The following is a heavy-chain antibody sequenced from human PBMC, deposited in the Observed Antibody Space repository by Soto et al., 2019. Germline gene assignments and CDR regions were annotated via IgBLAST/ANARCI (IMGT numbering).Heavy chain of an antibody. CDR2: IIPIFGTA. V-gene: IGHV1-69*01. D-gene: IGHD3-16*01. Sequence: QVQLVQSGAEVKKPGSSVKVSCKASGGTFSSYAISWVRQAPGQGLEWMGGIIPIFGTANYAQKFQGRVTLTDDDSTSTAYMELSSLRPEDTAVYCRGRDRRGGGGFDYWGQGTLVTVSS. J-gene: IGHJ4*02. CDR1: GGTFSSYA. CDR3: GRDRRGGGGFDY.